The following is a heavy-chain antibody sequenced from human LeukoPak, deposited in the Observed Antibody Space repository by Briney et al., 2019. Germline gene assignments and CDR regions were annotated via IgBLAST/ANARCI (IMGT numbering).Heavy chain of an antibody. J-gene: IGHJ4*02. V-gene: IGHV4-59*01. CDR2: IYYSGST. CDR3: ARGLSGRGHYSDY. D-gene: IGHD3-10*01. CDR1: GGSISSYY. Sequence: SETLSLTCTVSGGSISSYYWSWIRQSPGKGLEWIGYIYYSGSTDYNPSLKSRVSISVDTSKNQFSLKLSSVTAADTAVYYCARGLSGRGHYSDYWGQGALVTVSS.